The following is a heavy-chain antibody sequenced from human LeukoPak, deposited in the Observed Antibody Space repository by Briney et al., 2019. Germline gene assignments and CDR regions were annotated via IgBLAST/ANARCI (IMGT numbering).Heavy chain of an antibody. CDR3: ARHCRGYSYGRNTYFDY. V-gene: IGHV4-34*01. CDR1: GGSFSGYY. Sequence: SETLSLTCAVYGGSFSGYYWSWIRQPPGKGLEWIGEINHSGSTNYNPSLKSRVTISVDTSKNQFSLKLSSVTAADTAVYYCARHCRGYSYGRNTYFDYWGQGTLVTVSS. J-gene: IGHJ4*02. CDR2: INHSGST. D-gene: IGHD5-18*01.